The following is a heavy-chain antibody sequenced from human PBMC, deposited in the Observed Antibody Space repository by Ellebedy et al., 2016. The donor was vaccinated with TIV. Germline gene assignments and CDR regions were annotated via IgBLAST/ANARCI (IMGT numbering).Heavy chain of an antibody. CDR3: ARDPVGVGPAFDV. CDR1: GLTFSSHA. Sequence: PGGSLRLSCAASGLTFSSHAMSWVRQAPGKGLEWVSSITESGGNTYYAYSVKGRFTISRDNSKDTLYLQRKRLRAEDTAIYYCARDPVGVGPAFDVWGQGTMVTVSS. D-gene: IGHD4-23*01. J-gene: IGHJ3*01. V-gene: IGHV3-23*01. CDR2: ITESGGNT.